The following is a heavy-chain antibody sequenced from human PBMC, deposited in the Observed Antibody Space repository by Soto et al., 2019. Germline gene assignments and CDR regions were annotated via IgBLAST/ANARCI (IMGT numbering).Heavy chain of an antibody. Sequence: QVQLVESGGGVVQPGRSLRLSCAASGFTFSSYAMHWVRQAPGKGLEWVAVISYDGSNKYYADSVKGRFTISRDNSKNTLYLQMNSLRAEDTAVYYCAREGGSGGNNWFDPWGQGTLVTVSS. CDR1: GFTFSSYA. D-gene: IGHD2-15*01. J-gene: IGHJ5*02. CDR3: AREGGSGGNNWFDP. V-gene: IGHV3-30-3*01. CDR2: ISYDGSNK.